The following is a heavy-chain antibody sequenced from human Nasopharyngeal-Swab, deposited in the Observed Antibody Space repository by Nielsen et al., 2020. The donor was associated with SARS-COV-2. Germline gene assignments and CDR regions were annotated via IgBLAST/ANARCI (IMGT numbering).Heavy chain of an antibody. V-gene: IGHV3-30*03. CDR2: ISYDGSNK. CDR3: ARGSLQGILLWFALDY. D-gene: IGHD3-10*01. Sequence: GESLKISCAASGFTFSSYGMHWVRQAPGKGLEWVAVISYDGSNKYYADSVKGRFTISRDNSKNTLYLQMNSLRAEDTAVYYCARGSLQGILLWFALDYWGQGTLVTVSS. J-gene: IGHJ4*02. CDR1: GFTFSSYG.